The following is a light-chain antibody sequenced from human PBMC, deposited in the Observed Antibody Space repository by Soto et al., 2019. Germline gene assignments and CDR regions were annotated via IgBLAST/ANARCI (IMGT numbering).Light chain of an antibody. CDR3: FSFTTTSTHV. V-gene: IGLV2-14*02. CDR1: NSDVGSF. CDR2: EVN. Sequence: QSVLTQPASVSGSPGQSITVSCTGINSDVGSFVSWYQQHPGKAPKLMISEVNNRPSGVSNRFSGSKSGNTAYLTISGLQVEDEAEYFCFSFTTTSTHVFGTGTKVTVL. J-gene: IGLJ1*01.